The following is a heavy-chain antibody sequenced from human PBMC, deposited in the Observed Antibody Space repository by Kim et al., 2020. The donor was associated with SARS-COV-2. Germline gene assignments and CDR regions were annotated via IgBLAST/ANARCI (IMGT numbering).Heavy chain of an antibody. Sequence: TRYSPSFQGQVIISADKSISTAYLQWSSLKTSDTAMYYCAKSTGGGGDFDYWGQGTLVTVSS. J-gene: IGHJ4*02. V-gene: IGHV5-51*01. CDR3: AKSTGGGGDFDY. D-gene: IGHD3-10*01. CDR2: T.